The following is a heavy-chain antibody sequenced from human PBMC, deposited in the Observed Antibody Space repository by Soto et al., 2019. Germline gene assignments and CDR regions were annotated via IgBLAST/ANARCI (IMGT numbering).Heavy chain of an antibody. J-gene: IGHJ5*02. CDR3: ARHYADSESGFDP. V-gene: IGHV4-59*08. Sequence: PSETLSLTCTVSGGSISSYYWSWIRQPPGKGLEWIGYIYYSGSTNYNPSLKSRVTISVDTSKNQFSLKLSSVTAADTAVYYCARHYADSESGFDPWGQGTQVTVSS. D-gene: IGHD3-16*01. CDR2: IYYSGST. CDR1: GGSISSYY.